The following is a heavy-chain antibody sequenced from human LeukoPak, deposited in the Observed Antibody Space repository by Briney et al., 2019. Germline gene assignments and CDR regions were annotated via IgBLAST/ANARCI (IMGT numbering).Heavy chain of an antibody. D-gene: IGHD1-26*01. Sequence: SETLSLTCTVSGGSINTYYWSWIRQPPGKGLEWIGYIYYSGSTNYNPSLKSRVTISVDTSKNQFSLRLTSVTAADTAVYYCARENSRRLDSWGQGALVTVSS. CDR3: ARENSRRLDS. CDR1: GGSINTYY. V-gene: IGHV4-59*01. CDR2: IYYSGST. J-gene: IGHJ4*02.